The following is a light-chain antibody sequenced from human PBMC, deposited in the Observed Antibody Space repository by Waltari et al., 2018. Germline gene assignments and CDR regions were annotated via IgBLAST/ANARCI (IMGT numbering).Light chain of an antibody. J-gene: IGLJ3*02. Sequence: QSALTQPPSVSGSPGQSVTISCTGTSSDIGSYKTVSWYQQSPGTATNLMIYEFTNRPSGVPDRCSWSKSANTASLTISGLQVEVEADYYCNSFTSSNTWVFGGGPRLTVL. CDR2: EFT. V-gene: IGLV2-18*02. CDR3: NSFTSSNTWV. CDR1: SSDIGSYKT.